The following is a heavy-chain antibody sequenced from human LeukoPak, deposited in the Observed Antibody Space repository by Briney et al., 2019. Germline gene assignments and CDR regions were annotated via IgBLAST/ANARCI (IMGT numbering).Heavy chain of an antibody. D-gene: IGHD6-13*01. Sequence: SLRLSCAASGFTFDDYAMHWVRQAPGKGLEWVSGISWNSGSIGYADSVKGRFTISRDNAKNSLYLQMNSLRAEDTALYYCAKGMGYSSSFDYWGQGTLVTVSS. CDR1: GFTFDDYA. CDR2: ISWNSGSI. CDR3: AKGMGYSSSFDY. V-gene: IGHV3-9*01. J-gene: IGHJ4*02.